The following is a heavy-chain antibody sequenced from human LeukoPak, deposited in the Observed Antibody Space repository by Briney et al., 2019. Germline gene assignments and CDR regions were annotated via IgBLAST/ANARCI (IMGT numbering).Heavy chain of an antibody. D-gene: IGHD3-3*01. V-gene: IGHV4-4*07. Sequence: SETLSLTCTVSGGSISSYYWSWIRQPAGKGLEWIGRIYTSGSTNYNPSLKSRVTMSVDTSKNQFSLKLSSVTAADTAVYYCARALFSTGFWSGYDAFDIWGQGTMVTVSS. CDR3: ARALFSTGFWSGYDAFDI. CDR1: GGSISSYY. CDR2: IYTSGST. J-gene: IGHJ3*02.